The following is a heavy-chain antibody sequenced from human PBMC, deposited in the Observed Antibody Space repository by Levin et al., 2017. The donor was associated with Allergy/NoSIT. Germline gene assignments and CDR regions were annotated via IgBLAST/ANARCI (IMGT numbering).Heavy chain of an antibody. V-gene: IGHV3-7*01. D-gene: IGHD6-6*01. CDR3: ARDRLVHIWYFDL. CDR2: IKQDGSEK. J-gene: IGHJ2*01. CDR1: GFTFSSYW. Sequence: SCAASGFTFSSYWMSWVRQAPGKGLEWVANIKQDGSEKYYVDSVKGRFTISRDNAKNSLYLQMNSLRAEDTAVYYCARDRLVHIWYFDLWGRGTLVTVSS.